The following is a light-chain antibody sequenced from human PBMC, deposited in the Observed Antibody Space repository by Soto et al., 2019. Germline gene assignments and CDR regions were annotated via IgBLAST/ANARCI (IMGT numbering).Light chain of an antibody. Sequence: EIVLTQSPATLSLSPGERATLSCRASQSVSSYLAWYQQKPGQAPRLLISDASNRATGIPARFSGSGSGTDCTLTISSLEPEDFAVYYCQQRTKTFGQGTRLDIK. J-gene: IGKJ5*01. V-gene: IGKV3-11*01. CDR3: QQRTKT. CDR2: DAS. CDR1: QSVSSY.